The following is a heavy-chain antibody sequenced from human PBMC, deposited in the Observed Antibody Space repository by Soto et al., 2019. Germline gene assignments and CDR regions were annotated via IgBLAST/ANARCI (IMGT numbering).Heavy chain of an antibody. J-gene: IGHJ6*02. D-gene: IGHD5-18*01. CDR3: AAMNVDTAMVYGANSLGGMDV. CDR2: IVVGSGNT. Sequence: QMQLVQSGPEVKKPGTSVKVSCKASGFTFTSSAVQWVRQARGQRLEWIGWIVVGSGNTNYAQKFQERVTITRDMSTSTAYMELSSLRSEDTAVYYCAAMNVDTAMVYGANSLGGMDVWGQGTTVTVSS. CDR1: GFTFTSSA. V-gene: IGHV1-58*01.